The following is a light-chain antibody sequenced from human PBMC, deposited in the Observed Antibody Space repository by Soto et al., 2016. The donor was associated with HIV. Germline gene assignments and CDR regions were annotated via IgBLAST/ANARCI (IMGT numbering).Light chain of an antibody. CDR2: KAS. CDR1: QSISSW. Sequence: DIQMTQSPSTLSASVGDRVTITCRASQSISSWVAWYQQKPGKAPNLLIYKASNLESGVPSRFSGGGSGTEFTLTISSLQPEDFATYYCQQSYSTPRTFGQGTKVEIK. J-gene: IGKJ1*01. CDR3: QQSYSTPRT. V-gene: IGKV1-5*03.